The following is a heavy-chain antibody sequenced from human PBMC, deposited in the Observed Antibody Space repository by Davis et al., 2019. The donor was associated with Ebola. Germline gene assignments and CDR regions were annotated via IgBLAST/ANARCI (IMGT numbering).Heavy chain of an antibody. Sequence: GESLKISCAASGFTFNSYAMSWVRQAPGKGLEWVSTFGTGGDTYYADSVKGRFAISRDNSRGTLYLQMNSLRVEDTAIYYCVKDSSNIWFDIWGQGTLVTVSS. CDR1: GFTFNSYA. D-gene: IGHD2/OR15-2a*01. J-gene: IGHJ3*02. CDR2: FGTGGDT. V-gene: IGHV3-23*01. CDR3: VKDSSNIWFDI.